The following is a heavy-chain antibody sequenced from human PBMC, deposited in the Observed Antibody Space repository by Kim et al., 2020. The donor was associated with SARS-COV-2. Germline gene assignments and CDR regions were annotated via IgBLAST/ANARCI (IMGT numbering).Heavy chain of an antibody. V-gene: IGHV3-33*01. CDR1: GFTFSSYG. D-gene: IGHD3-22*01. J-gene: IGHJ3*02. Sequence: GGSLRLSCAASGFTFSSYGMHWVRQASGKGLEWVAVIWYDGSNKYYADSVKGRFTISRDNSKNTLYLQMNSLRAEDTAVYYCARANDRSEDDAFDIWGQGTMVTVSS. CDR2: IWYDGSNK. CDR3: ARANDRSEDDAFDI.